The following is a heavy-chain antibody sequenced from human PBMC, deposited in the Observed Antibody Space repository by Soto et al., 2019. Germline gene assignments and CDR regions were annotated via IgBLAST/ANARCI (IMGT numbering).Heavy chain of an antibody. Sequence: QVQLQESGPGLVKPSVTLSLTCAVSGGSVSSSNWWSWVRQSPGKGLEWMGEIYHSESAHYNPSHKRRATIPLDKSKNQSSLRLTSVTAADTAVYYCARLPGVVVYADDAFDIWGPGPRVIVSS. CDR1: GGSVSSSNW. D-gene: IGHD2-8*02. J-gene: IGHJ3*02. CDR3: ARLPGVVVYADDAFDI. CDR2: IYHSESA. V-gene: IGHV4-4*02.